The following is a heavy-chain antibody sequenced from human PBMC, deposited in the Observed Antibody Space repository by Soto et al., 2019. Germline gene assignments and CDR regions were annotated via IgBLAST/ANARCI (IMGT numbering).Heavy chain of an antibody. D-gene: IGHD3-10*01. CDR1: GFTFSSYS. V-gene: IGHV3-48*02. Sequence: GSLRRSCAASGFTFSSYSMNWVRQAPGKGLEWVSYISSSSSTIYYADSVKGRFTISRDNAKNSLYLQMNSLRDEDTAVYYCARAREEYGPYALLLWFGELSQFDPWGQGTLVTVSS. CDR2: ISSSSSTI. J-gene: IGHJ5*02. CDR3: ARAREEYGPYALLLWFGELSQFDP.